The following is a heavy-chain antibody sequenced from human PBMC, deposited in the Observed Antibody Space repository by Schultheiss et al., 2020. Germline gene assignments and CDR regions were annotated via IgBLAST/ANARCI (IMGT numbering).Heavy chain of an antibody. J-gene: IGHJ2*01. V-gene: IGHV4-61*08. CDR2: IYTSGSSS. Sequence: SETLSLTCTVSGGSISSGGYYWSWIRQHPGKGLEWIGRIYTSGSSSNYNPSLKSRVTMSVDTSKNQFSLKLTSVTAADTAVYYCARGGTGGDYFDLWGRGTLVTVSS. D-gene: IGHD2-21*02. CDR1: GGSISSGGYY. CDR3: ARGGTGGDYFDL.